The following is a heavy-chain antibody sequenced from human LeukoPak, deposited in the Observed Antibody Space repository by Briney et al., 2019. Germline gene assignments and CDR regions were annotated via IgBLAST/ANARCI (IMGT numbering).Heavy chain of an antibody. D-gene: IGHD5-18*01. CDR2: IIPIFGTA. Sequence: GASVKVSCKASGGTFSSYAISWVRQAPGQGLEWMGGIIPIFGTANYAQKFQGRVTITADKSTSTAYMELSSLRSEDTAVYYCARDRGTSMDPFDYWGQGTLVTVSS. CDR3: ARDRGTSMDPFDY. J-gene: IGHJ4*02. V-gene: IGHV1-69*06. CDR1: GGTFSSYA.